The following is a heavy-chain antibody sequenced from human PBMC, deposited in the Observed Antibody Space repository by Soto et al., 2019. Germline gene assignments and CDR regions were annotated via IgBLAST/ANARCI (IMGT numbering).Heavy chain of an antibody. V-gene: IGHV3-53*01. J-gene: IGHJ4*02. Sequence: GGSLRLSCAASGFAITNNYMDWVRQAPGKGLEWISLIYSGGTTYYADSVKGRFAISRDDSKNTVFLQMNSLRAEDTAVYYCARDASTGTFIFDYWGQGTLVTVSS. CDR1: GFAITNNY. CDR3: ARDASTGTFIFDY. D-gene: IGHD3-9*01. CDR2: IYSGGTT.